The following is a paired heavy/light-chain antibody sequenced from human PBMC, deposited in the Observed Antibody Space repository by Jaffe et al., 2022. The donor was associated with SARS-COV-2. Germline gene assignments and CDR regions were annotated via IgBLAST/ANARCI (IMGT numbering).Light chain of an antibody. CDR3: QQRSSWPPLT. CDR2: DAS. J-gene: IGKJ4*01. Sequence: EIVLTQSPATLSLSPGERATLSCRASQSVGSYLAWYQQKPGQAPRLLIYDASNRATGIPARFSGSGSGTDFTLTINNLEPADFAVYYCQQRSSWPPLTFGGGTKVEI. CDR1: QSVGSY. V-gene: IGKV3-11*01.
Heavy chain of an antibody. CDR2: LSGSGRST. D-gene: IGHD5-18*01. CDR3: AKDLNRDAAILMSEYFQH. V-gene: IGHV3-23*01. J-gene: IGHJ1*01. Sequence: EVQLLESGGGLEQPGGSLRLSCAASGFTFSNYAMSWVRQAPGKGLEWVSALSGSGRSTFYADSVKGRFTISRDNSKNTLYLQMNSLRAEDTAVYYCAKDLNRDAAILMSEYFQHWGQGTLVAVSS. CDR1: GFTFSNYA.